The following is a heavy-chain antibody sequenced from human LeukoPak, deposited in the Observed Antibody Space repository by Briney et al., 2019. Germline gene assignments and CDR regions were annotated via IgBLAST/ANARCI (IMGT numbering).Heavy chain of an antibody. CDR1: GFIFSSYW. Sequence: PGGSLRPSCAASGFIFSSYWMSWVRQAPGKGLEWVANIKQDGSEEYYVDSLKGRFTISRDNAKNSLYLQTNSLRVEDTAVYYCVRGGYSHGYFAYWGQGTLVTVSS. D-gene: IGHD5-18*01. V-gene: IGHV3-7*03. CDR2: IKQDGSEE. CDR3: VRGGYSHGYFAY. J-gene: IGHJ4*02.